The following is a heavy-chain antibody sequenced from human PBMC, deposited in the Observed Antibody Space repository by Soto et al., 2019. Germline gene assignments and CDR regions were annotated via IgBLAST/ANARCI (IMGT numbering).Heavy chain of an antibody. CDR1: GYTFTAYY. CDR3: ARGDFDTSANYYAGWFDP. D-gene: IGHD3-22*01. Sequence: ASVKVSCKASGYTFTAYYMHWLRQAPGQGLEWMGWINPNSGGAKYAQKFQGRVTMTNDTSISTAYMELSRLGSDDTAVYYCARGDFDTSANYYAGWFDPWGQGTLVTVSS. J-gene: IGHJ5*02. V-gene: IGHV1-2*02. CDR2: INPNSGGA.